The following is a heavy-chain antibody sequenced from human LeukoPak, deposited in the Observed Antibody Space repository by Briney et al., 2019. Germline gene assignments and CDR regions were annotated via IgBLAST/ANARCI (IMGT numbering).Heavy chain of an antibody. V-gene: IGHV3-30*04. CDR2: ISHGGNIK. D-gene: IGHD3-22*01. J-gene: IGHJ3*02. CDR3: ARAKYYDSRGYSVREAYDI. CDR1: GFTFSSYT. Sequence: PGGSLRLSCTASGFTFSSYTMHWVRRAPGKGLEWVAVISHGGNIKYHADSMKDRFTISRDNSRNTLYLQMNNLRPEDTAVYSCARAKYYDSRGYSVREAYDIWGQGTMVTVSS.